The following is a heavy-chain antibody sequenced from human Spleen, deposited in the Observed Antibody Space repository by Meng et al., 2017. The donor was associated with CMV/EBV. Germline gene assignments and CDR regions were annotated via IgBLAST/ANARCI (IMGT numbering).Heavy chain of an antibody. Sequence: KVSCKGSGYSFTSYWIGWVRQMPGKGLEWMGIIYPGDSDTRYSPSFQGQVTISADKSISTAYLQWSSLKASATAMYYCARGIFGVVITNNWFDPWGQGTLVTVSS. CDR1: GYSFTSYW. CDR2: IYPGDSDT. J-gene: IGHJ5*02. V-gene: IGHV5-51*01. D-gene: IGHD3-3*02. CDR3: ARGIFGVVITNNWFDP.